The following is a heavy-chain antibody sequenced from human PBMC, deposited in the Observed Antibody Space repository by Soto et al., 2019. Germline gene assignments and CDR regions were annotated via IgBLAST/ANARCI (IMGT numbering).Heavy chain of an antibody. D-gene: IGHD6-19*01. J-gene: IGHJ4*02. Sequence: PGGSLRLSCAASGFTFSSYWMHWVRQAPGKGLVWVSRINSDASSTSYAESAKGRFTISRDNAKNTLYLQMNSLTAEDTAVYYCARGPTGWYGYDYWGQGTLVTVSS. V-gene: IGHV3-74*01. CDR3: ARGPTGWYGYDY. CDR1: GFTFSSYW. CDR2: INSDASST.